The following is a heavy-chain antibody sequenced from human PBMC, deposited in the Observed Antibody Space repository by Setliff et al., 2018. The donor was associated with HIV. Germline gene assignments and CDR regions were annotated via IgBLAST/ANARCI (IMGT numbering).Heavy chain of an antibody. CDR2: IYPGDSDT. D-gene: IGHD3-10*01. J-gene: IGHJ4*02. CDR3: ARCLMVRGVMMGFDY. V-gene: IGHV5-51*01. Sequence: PGESLKISCKGSGYSFTSYWIGWLRQMPGKGLEWMGIIYPGDSDTKYSPSFQGQVTISADKSISTAYLQWSSLKASDTAMYYCARCLMVRGVMMGFDYWGQGTLVTVSS. CDR1: GYSFTSYW.